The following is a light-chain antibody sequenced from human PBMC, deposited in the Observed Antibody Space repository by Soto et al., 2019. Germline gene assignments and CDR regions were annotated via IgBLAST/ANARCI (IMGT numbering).Light chain of an antibody. CDR1: QSVSNN. J-gene: IGKJ1*01. CDR3: QQYNNWPRT. Sequence: EIVLTQSPGTLSLSPGERATLSCGASQSVSNNYLAWYHQKPGQAPRLLIYGASTRATGIPARFSGSGSGTEFTLTINSLQSEDFAVYYCQQYNNWPRTFGQGTKVDIK. V-gene: IGKV3-15*01. CDR2: GAS.